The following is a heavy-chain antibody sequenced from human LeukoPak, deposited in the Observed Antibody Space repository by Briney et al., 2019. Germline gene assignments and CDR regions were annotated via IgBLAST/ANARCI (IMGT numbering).Heavy chain of an antibody. J-gene: IGHJ5*02. CDR3: ARMDYYGSGGLNWFDP. CDR1: GYTFTSYD. Sequence: ASVKVSCKASGYTFTSYDINWVRQATGQGLEWMGWMNPNSGNTGYAQKFQGRVTMTRNTSISTAYMELSSLRSEDTAVYYCARMDYYGSGGLNWFDPWGQGTLVTVSS. CDR2: MNPNSGNT. V-gene: IGHV1-8*01. D-gene: IGHD3-10*01.